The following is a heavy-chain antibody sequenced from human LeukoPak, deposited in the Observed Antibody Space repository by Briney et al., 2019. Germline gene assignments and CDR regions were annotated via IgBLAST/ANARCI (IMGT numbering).Heavy chain of an antibody. CDR1: GFTFSSYA. Sequence: RSGGSLRLSCAAYGFTFSSYAMRSVRQAPGKGLEWVAVISYDGSNKYYADSVKGRFTISRDNYKNTLYLQMNSLRAEDTAVYYCARDSTDGYYYYYYMEVWGKGTTVTVSS. J-gene: IGHJ6*03. CDR3: ARDSTDGYYYYYYMEV. V-gene: IGHV3-30*01. D-gene: IGHD5-24*01. CDR2: ISYDGSNK.